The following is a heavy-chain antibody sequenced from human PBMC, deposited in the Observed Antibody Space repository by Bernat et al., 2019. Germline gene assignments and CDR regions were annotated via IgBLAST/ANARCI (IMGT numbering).Heavy chain of an antibody. V-gene: IGHV3-21*01. CDR3: AGRGVDWYFDL. J-gene: IGHJ2*01. Sequence: EVQLVESGGGLVKPGGSLRLSCAASGFTFSSYSMNWVRQAPGKGLEWVSSISSSSSYIYYADSVKGRFTISRDKAKNSLYLQMNSLRAEDTAVYYCAGRGVDWYFDLWGRGTMVTVSS. CDR1: GFTFSSYS. D-gene: IGHD6-25*01. CDR2: ISSSSSYI.